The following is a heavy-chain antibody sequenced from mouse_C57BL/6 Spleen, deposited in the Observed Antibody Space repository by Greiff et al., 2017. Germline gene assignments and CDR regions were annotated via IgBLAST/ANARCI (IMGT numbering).Heavy chain of an antibody. CDR1: GYSFTGYY. CDR2: INPSTGGT. Sequence: VQLQQSGPELVKPGASVKISCKASGYSFTGYYMNWVKQSPEKSLEWIGEINPSTGGTTSNQKFKAKATLTVDKSSSTAYMQLKSLTSEDSAVYYCARDWDQGSFDYWGQGTTLTVSS. J-gene: IGHJ2*01. V-gene: IGHV1-42*01. CDR3: ARDWDQGSFDY. D-gene: IGHD4-1*01.